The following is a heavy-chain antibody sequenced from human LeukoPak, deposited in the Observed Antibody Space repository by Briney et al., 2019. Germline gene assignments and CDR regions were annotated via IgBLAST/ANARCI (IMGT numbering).Heavy chain of an antibody. J-gene: IGHJ5*02. V-gene: IGHV4-59*12. CDR2: LSMRGTT. Sequence: SETLSLTCTVSGASIRSSFWNWIRQPPGRGLEWIGYLSMRGTTNYNPSLKSRVTISADTSENQFSLKVSSVTAADTAVYYCARASSGFDPWGQGTLVTVSS. CDR3: ARASSGFDP. D-gene: IGHD2-2*01. CDR1: GASIRSSF.